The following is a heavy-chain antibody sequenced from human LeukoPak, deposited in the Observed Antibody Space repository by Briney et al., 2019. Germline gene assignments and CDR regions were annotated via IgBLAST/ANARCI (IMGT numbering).Heavy chain of an antibody. D-gene: IGHD3-10*01. J-gene: IGHJ4*02. CDR2: IYTSGST. Sequence: PSETLSLTCTVSGGSISSGSYYWSWIRQPAGKGLEWIGRIYTSGSTNYNPSLKSRVTISVDTSKNQFSLKLSSVTAADTAVYYCARDPRLGGFDYWGQGTLVTVSS. CDR1: GGSISSGSYY. V-gene: IGHV4-61*02. CDR3: ARDPRLGGFDY.